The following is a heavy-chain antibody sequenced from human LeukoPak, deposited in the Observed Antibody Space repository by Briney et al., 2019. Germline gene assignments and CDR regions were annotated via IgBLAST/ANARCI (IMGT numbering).Heavy chain of an antibody. J-gene: IGHJ4*02. Sequence: GESLKISCKGSGYSFTSYGIGWVRQMPGKGLEWMGIIYPGDSDTRYSPSFQGQVTISADKSISTAYLQWSSLKASDTAMYYCARHVSSCSSTSCYRGEVDYWGQGTLVTVSS. CDR3: ARHVSSCSSTSCYRGEVDY. CDR2: IYPGDSDT. V-gene: IGHV5-51*01. D-gene: IGHD2-2*02. CDR1: GYSFTSYG.